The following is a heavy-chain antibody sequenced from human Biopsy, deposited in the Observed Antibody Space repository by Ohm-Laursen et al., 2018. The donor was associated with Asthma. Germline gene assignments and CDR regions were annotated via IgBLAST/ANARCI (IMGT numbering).Heavy chain of an antibody. CDR2: MYYSGTT. Sequence: TLSLTCTVSGDSISNGGYYWSWIRQHPGKGLEWIGYMYYSGTTYYNPSLNSRVAILVDTSKNQFSLKVNSVTAADTAVYYCARGVEYDYDSSGYHFDSWGQGTLVTVSS. CDR3: ARGVEYDYDSSGYHFDS. D-gene: IGHD3-22*01. V-gene: IGHV4-31*03. CDR1: GDSISNGGYY. J-gene: IGHJ4*02.